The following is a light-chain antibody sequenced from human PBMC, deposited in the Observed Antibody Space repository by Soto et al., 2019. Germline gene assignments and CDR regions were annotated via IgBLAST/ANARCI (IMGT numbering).Light chain of an antibody. CDR3: AAGDDSLSGVV. V-gene: IGLV1-47*01. J-gene: IGLJ2*01. CDR2: RNS. Sequence: VLTQPPSASGTPGQRVTISCSGSSSNIGSNYVYWYQQLPGTVPQLLIYRNSERPSGVPDRFSGSKSGTSASLAISGLRSEEEAVYYCAAGDDSLSGVVFGGGTQLTVL. CDR1: SSNIGSNY.